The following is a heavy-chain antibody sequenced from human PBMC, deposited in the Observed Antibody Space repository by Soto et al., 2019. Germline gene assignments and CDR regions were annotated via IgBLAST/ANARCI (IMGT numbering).Heavy chain of an antibody. V-gene: IGHV3-23*01. Sequence: EVQLLESGGAPVQSGGSLRLSCVASGFTFENYAMSWVRQARGKGLERVSAISGSGGITYYSDSVKGRFTISRDNSKNTVYLQMNDLRVEDAAEYFCAKDSWAIFGVPAGEYYAMDVWGQGTTVTVSS. CDR2: ISGSGGIT. CDR3: AKDSWAIFGVPAGEYYAMDV. J-gene: IGHJ6*02. D-gene: IGHD3-3*01. CDR1: GFTFENYA.